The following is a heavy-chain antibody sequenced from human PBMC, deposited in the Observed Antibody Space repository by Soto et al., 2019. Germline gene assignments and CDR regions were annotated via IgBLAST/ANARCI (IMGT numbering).Heavy chain of an antibody. CDR1: GGSISSGGYS. Sequence: PSETLSLTCAVSGGSISSGGYSWSWIRQPPGKGLEWIGYIYHSGSTYYNPSLKSRVTISVDRSKNQFSLKLSSVTAEDTAVYYCARNPGYYYDSTGYHFDYWGQGTLVTVSS. D-gene: IGHD3-22*01. CDR3: ARNPGYYYDSTGYHFDY. J-gene: IGHJ4*02. CDR2: IYHSGST. V-gene: IGHV4-30-2*01.